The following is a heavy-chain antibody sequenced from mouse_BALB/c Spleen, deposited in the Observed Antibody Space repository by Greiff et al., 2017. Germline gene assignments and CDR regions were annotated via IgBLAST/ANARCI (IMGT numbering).Heavy chain of an antibody. CDR2: IYPGGGYT. D-gene: IGHD2-10*02. Sequence: QVQLQQSGAELVRPGPSVKISCKASGYTFTNYWLGWVKQRPGHGLEWIGDIYPGGGYTNYNEKFKGKATLTADTSSSTAYMQLSSLTSEDSAVYFCATPYGNCSYYYAMDYWGQGTSVTVSS. CDR3: ATPYGNCSYYYAMDY. V-gene: IGHV1-63*02. J-gene: IGHJ4*01. CDR1: GYTFTNYW.